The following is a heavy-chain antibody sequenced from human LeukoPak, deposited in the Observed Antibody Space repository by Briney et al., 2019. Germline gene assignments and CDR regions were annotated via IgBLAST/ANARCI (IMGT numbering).Heavy chain of an antibody. CDR1: GFTFSAYA. Sequence: GGSLRLSCEASGFTFSAYAMTWVRQAPGKGLEWVSSIGSDNKPHYSESVKGRFAISRDNSKNTLDVQMNSLRAEDTAVYYCARYYDSSGRTPGGIDIWGQGTMVTVSS. J-gene: IGHJ3*02. D-gene: IGHD3-22*01. V-gene: IGHV3-23*05. CDR3: ARYYDSSGRTPGGIDI. CDR2: IGSDNKP.